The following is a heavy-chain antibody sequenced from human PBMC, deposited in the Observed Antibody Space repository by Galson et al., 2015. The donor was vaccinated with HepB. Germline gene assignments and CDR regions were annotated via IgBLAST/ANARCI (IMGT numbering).Heavy chain of an antibody. D-gene: IGHD4-23*01. CDR2: IRYDASNK. CDR3: AKDPSPYYGGNSPRFDH. J-gene: IGHJ4*02. CDR1: GFTFSTFG. V-gene: IGHV3-30*02. Sequence: SLRLSCAASGFTFSTFGVHWVRQAPGKGLEWVAFIRYDASNKYYADSVKGRFTISRDNSKNTLYLQMNSLRPEDTAVYYCAKDPSPYYGGNSPRFDHWGQGTLVTVSS.